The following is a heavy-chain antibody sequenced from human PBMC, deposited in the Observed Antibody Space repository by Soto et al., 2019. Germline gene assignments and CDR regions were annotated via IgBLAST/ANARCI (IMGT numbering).Heavy chain of an antibody. CDR1: GGSISSYY. D-gene: IGHD2-2*01. V-gene: IGHV4-59*01. CDR3: ARDTRGYGMDV. J-gene: IGHJ6*01. CDR2: IYYSGST. Sequence: ETLSLTCTVSGGSISSYYWSWIRQPPGKGLEWIGYIYYSGSTNYNPSLKSRVTISVDTSKNQFSLKLSSVTAADTAVYYCARDTRGYGMDVWGQGTTVTVSS.